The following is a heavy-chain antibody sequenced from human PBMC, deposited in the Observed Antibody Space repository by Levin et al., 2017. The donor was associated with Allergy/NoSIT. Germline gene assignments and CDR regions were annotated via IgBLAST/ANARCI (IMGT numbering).Heavy chain of an antibody. J-gene: IGHJ4*02. V-gene: IGHV3-30*18. Sequence: GGSLRLSCAASGFTFSIYGIQWVRQAPGKGLEWVALITSDGSNKYYSDPVKGRFTISRDNSKNTVYLQMNSLRAEDTAVYYCAKGGDFDYWGLGTVVTVSS. CDR3: AKGGDFDY. CDR1: GFTFSIYG. D-gene: IGHD1-26*01. CDR2: ITSDGSNK.